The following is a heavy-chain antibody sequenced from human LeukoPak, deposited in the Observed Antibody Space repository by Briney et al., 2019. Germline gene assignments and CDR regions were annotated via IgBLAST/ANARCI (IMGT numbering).Heavy chain of an antibody. V-gene: IGHV1-2*02. CDR2: LNPNNGGT. Sequence: ASVKVSCKASGYTFTGFDIHWLRQAPGQGLECMGWLNPNNGGTDLAQKFEGRLTLTRDTSINTAYMELNSLRSDDTAIYYCARKSLWTIDFWGQASLVTVSS. D-gene: IGHD3/OR15-3a*01. CDR1: GYTFTGFD. J-gene: IGHJ4*02. CDR3: ARKSLWTIDF.